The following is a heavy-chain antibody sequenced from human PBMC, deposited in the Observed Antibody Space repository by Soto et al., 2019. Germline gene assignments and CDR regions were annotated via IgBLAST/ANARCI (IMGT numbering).Heavy chain of an antibody. J-gene: IGHJ2*01. Sequence: QPQLLESGSGLVKPSQTLSLTCVYSGGSISSGGYSWSWIRQPPGKGLEWIGYIYHGGSTSYNPCLKRRVSISVDRSKNQFSLRLTSVTAADTAVYYCSRSGYSFGSYWYFDLWGRGTLVSVSS. CDR2: IYHGGST. V-gene: IGHV4-30-2*01. CDR3: SRSGYSFGSYWYFDL. D-gene: IGHD5-18*01. CDR1: GGSISSGGYS.